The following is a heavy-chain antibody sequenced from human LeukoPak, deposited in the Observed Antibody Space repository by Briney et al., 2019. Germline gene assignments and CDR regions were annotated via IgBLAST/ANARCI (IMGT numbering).Heavy chain of an antibody. Sequence: PGGSLRLSCAASGFTFSGSPMHWVRQAPGKGLEWVALISYDGKKDFYTDSVKGRFTISRDDYKNTVFLQMDSLRADDTAMYFCARDADPAARGWLDPWGQGTLVTVSS. CDR3: ARDADPAARGWLDP. CDR2: ISYDGKKD. D-gene: IGHD2-15*01. V-gene: IGHV3-30*04. CDR1: GFTFSGSP. J-gene: IGHJ5*02.